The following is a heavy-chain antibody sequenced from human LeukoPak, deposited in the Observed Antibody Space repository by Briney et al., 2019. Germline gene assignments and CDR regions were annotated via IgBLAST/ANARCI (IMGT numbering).Heavy chain of an antibody. V-gene: IGHV3-48*03. CDR1: GFTFSSYE. Sequence: PGGSLRLSCAASGFTFSSYEMNWVRQAPGKGLEWVSYISSSGSTIYYADSVKGRFTISRDNAKNSLYLQMNSLRAEDTAVYYCANFHRGYSYGSIDYWGQGTLVTVSS. CDR2: ISSSGSTI. D-gene: IGHD5-18*01. CDR3: ANFHRGYSYGSIDY. J-gene: IGHJ4*02.